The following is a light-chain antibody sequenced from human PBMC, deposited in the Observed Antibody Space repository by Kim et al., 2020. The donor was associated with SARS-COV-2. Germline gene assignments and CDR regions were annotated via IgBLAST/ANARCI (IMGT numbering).Light chain of an antibody. CDR3: QHYSTLLSVT. V-gene: IGKV1-33*01. CDR2: DAS. Sequence: SLGDRRNITCQANDDIGNDLNWYEQKLGKAPKLLVYDASNLEAGVPSRFSGSGSGTDFSHTISGLQPEDFATYYCQHYSTLLSVTFGGGTKVDIK. J-gene: IGKJ4*01. CDR1: DDIGND.